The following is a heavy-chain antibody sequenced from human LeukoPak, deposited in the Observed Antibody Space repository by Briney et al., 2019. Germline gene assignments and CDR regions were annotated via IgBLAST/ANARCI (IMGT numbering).Heavy chain of an antibody. Sequence: GGSLRLSCAASGFNFNTYWMSWVRQAPGKGLEWVANIKQDGSEMFYVDSMKGRFTISRDNSKNSLYLQMNSLRAEDTAMYYCARDLPGIAAAPGNYWGQGTLVTVSS. CDR1: GFNFNTYW. D-gene: IGHD6-13*01. V-gene: IGHV3-7*01. CDR2: IKQDGSEM. CDR3: ARDLPGIAAAPGNY. J-gene: IGHJ4*02.